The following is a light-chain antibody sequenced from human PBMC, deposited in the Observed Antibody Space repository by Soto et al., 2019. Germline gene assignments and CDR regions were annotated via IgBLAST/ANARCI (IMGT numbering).Light chain of an antibody. CDR2: DVY. J-gene: IGLJ2*01. CDR1: SSDVGGYNY. V-gene: IGLV2-14*01. CDR3: SSYTTRSTVV. Sequence: QSVLTQPASVSGSPGQSITISCTGTSSDVGGYNYVSWFQQHPGKAPNLMIYDVYRRPSGVSYRFSGSKSGNTASLTISGLQAEDEADYYFSSYTTRSTVVFGGGTKLTVL.